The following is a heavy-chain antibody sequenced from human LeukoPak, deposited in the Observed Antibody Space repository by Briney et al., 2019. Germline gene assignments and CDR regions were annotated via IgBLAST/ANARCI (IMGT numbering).Heavy chain of an antibody. CDR1: GYTFTGYY. V-gene: IGHV1-2*02. CDR2: INPNSGGT. CDR3: AREDGSYYDSSGSVAFDI. Sequence: ASVKVSCKASGYTFTGYYMHWVRQAPGQGLEWMGWINPNSGGTNYAQKFQGRVTMTRDTSISTAYMELSRLRSDDTAVYYCAREDGSYYDSSGSVAFDIWGQGTMVTVSS. J-gene: IGHJ3*02. D-gene: IGHD3-22*01.